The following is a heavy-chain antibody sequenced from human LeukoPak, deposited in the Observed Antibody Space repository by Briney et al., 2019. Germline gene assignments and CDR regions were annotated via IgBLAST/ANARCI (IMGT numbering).Heavy chain of an antibody. CDR2: INHSGST. Sequence: SETLSLTCAVYGGSFSGYYWSWIRQPPGKGLEWIGEINHSGSTNYNPSLKSRVTISVDTSKNQFSLKLSSVTAADTAVYYCARDYGPNAFDIWGQGTMVTVSS. CDR1: GGSFSGYY. V-gene: IGHV4-34*01. D-gene: IGHD3-16*01. CDR3: ARDYGPNAFDI. J-gene: IGHJ3*02.